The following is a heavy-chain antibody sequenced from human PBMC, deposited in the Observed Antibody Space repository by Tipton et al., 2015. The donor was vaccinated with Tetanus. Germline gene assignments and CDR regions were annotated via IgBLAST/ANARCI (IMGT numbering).Heavy chain of an antibody. J-gene: IGHJ4*02. Sequence: SLRLSCAASGFTFSSYNMNWVRQAPGKGLEWVSLIGFRGNTHYADSVKGRFTISRDNSRNSLYLQMSSLRDDDTAMYYCVRDDSGRGLDYWGKGTLVTVSS. D-gene: IGHD3-10*01. V-gene: IGHV3/OR16-10*01. CDR1: GFTFSSYN. CDR3: VRDDSGRGLDY. CDR2: IGFRGNT.